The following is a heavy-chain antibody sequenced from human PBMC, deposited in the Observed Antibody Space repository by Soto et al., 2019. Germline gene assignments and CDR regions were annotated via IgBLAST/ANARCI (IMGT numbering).Heavy chain of an antibody. D-gene: IGHD4-17*01. Sequence: QVQLQESGPGLAKPSQTLSLICTVSGGSLTTGDFYWTWIRQSPGEGLEWIGYISRSGNIFYNPSLKSRITISLDTSKDQFPLKLNSVTAADTAVYYCARGNDYVYFYDYWGQGTLVTVSS. V-gene: IGHV4-30-4*01. CDR1: GGSLTTGDFY. CDR2: ISRSGNI. CDR3: ARGNDYVYFYDY. J-gene: IGHJ4*02.